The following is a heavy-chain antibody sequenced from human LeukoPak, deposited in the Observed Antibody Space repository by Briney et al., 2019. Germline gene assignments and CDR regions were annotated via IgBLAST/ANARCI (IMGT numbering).Heavy chain of an antibody. CDR2: IIPIFGTA. CDR1: GGTFSSYA. CDR3: ARDQLLTYYYDSSGYFDAFDI. V-gene: IGHV1-69*05. D-gene: IGHD3-22*01. J-gene: IGHJ3*02. Sequence: GASVKVSCKASGGTFSSYAISWVRQAPGQGLEWMGGIIPIFGTANYAQKFQGRVTITTDESTSTAYMELSSLRSEDTAVYYCARDQLLTYYYDSSGYFDAFDIWGQGTMVTVSS.